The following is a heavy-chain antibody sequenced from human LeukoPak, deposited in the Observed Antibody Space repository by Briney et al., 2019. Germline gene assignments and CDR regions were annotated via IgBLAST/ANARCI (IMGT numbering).Heavy chain of an antibody. J-gene: IGHJ6*02. CDR1: GGTFSSYA. Sequence: ASVKLSRTASGGTFSSYAISWVRQAPGQPLEWIGRIILILGIANYAQKFQGRVTITADKSTSTAYMELSSLRSEDTAVYYCARDDIVVVPAAIIDYYYGMDVWGQGTTVTVS. CDR2: IILILGIA. V-gene: IGHV1-69*04. D-gene: IGHD2-2*01. CDR3: ARDDIVVVPAAIIDYYYGMDV.